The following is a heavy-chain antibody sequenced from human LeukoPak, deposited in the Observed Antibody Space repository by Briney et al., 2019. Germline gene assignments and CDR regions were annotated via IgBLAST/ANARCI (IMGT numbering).Heavy chain of an antibody. D-gene: IGHD2-2*02. CDR2: ISAYNGNT. Sequence: ASVKVPCKASGYTFTSYGISWVRQAPGQGLEWMGWISAYNGNTNYAQKLQGRVTMTTDTSTSTAYMELRSLRSDDTAVYYCARGPWIVVVPAAIAAFDIWGQGTMVTVSS. J-gene: IGHJ3*02. CDR3: ARGPWIVVVPAAIAAFDI. CDR1: GYTFTSYG. V-gene: IGHV1-18*01.